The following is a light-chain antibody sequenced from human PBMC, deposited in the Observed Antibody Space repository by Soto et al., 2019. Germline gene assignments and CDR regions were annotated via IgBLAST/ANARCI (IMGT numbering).Light chain of an antibody. CDR3: QQYNDWPRT. CDR1: QSFSSN. CDR2: GAS. V-gene: IGKV3-15*01. J-gene: IGKJ1*01. Sequence: EIVMTQSPATLSVSPGERATLSCRASQSFSSNLACYQHKPFHAPRLLIYGASTRATGIPARCSGSGSGTEFTLTINILQSEDVAVYYWQQYNDWPRTFGPGTKVDI.